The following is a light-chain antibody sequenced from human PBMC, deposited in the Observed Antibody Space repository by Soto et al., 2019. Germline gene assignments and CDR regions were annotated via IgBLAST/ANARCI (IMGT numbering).Light chain of an antibody. V-gene: IGLV2-14*01. CDR3: TSYTSSSPLV. CDR1: SSDVGAYNY. CDR2: EVS. J-gene: IGLJ1*01. Sequence: QSVLTQPASVSGSPGQSITISCTGTSSDVGAYNYVSWYQQHPGKAPKLMIYEVSNRPSGVSNRFSGSKSGNTASLTISGLQAEDEAEYHCTSYTSSSPLVFGTGTKVTVL.